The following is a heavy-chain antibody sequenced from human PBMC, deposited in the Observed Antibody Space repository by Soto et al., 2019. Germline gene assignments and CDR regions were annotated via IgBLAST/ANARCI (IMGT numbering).Heavy chain of an antibody. Sequence: GGSLRLSCTTSGFIGDEAVSWVRQAPGKGLEWVGLIRSNAYSGAPEFAPSLKGRFTFSRDESKNIAFLQMNNLKTEDTAVYYCTRGRVERALTYIFDYWGQGALVTVSS. CDR1: GFIGDEA. V-gene: IGHV3-49*04. CDR2: IRSNAYSGAP. J-gene: IGHJ4*02. D-gene: IGHD3-3*01. CDR3: TRGRVERALTYIFDY.